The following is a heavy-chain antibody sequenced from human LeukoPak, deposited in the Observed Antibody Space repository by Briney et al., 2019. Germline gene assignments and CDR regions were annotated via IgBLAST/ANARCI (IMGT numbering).Heavy chain of an antibody. CDR3: ARDAKTMIVVVARSGLGY. Sequence: ASVKVSCKASGYTFTGYYMHWVRQAPGQGLEWMGWINPNSGGTNYAQKFQGRVTMTRDTSISTAYVELSRLRSDDTAVYYCARDAKTMIVVVARSGLGYWGQGTLVTVSS. V-gene: IGHV1-2*02. J-gene: IGHJ4*02. D-gene: IGHD3-22*01. CDR2: INPNSGGT. CDR1: GYTFTGYY.